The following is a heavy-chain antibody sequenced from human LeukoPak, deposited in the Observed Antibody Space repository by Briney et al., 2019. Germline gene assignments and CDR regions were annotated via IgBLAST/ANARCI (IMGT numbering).Heavy chain of an antibody. V-gene: IGHV4-59*12. Sequence: SETLSLTCTVSGGSISSYYWSWIRQPPGKGLEWIGEIYHSGSTNYNPSLKSRVTISVDKSKNQFSLKLSSVTAADTAVYYCARVSSGATTVDYWGQGTLVTVSS. CDR1: GGSISSYY. CDR2: IYHSGST. CDR3: ARVSSGATTVDY. D-gene: IGHD1-26*01. J-gene: IGHJ4*02.